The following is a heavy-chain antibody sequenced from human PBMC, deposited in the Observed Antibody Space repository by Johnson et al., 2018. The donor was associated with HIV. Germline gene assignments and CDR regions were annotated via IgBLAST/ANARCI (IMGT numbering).Heavy chain of an antibody. V-gene: IGHV3-20*04. Sequence: VQLVESGGGLVQPGGSLRLSCAASGFTVSSNYMSWVRQAPGKGLEWVSSINWNCGSTAYADSVKGRFTISRDNAKNSLSLQMNRLRVEDTAFYYCARGKGASVGLDAFDIWGQGTMVTVSS. D-gene: IGHD2-2*01. CDR3: ARGKGASVGLDAFDI. CDR1: GFTVSSNY. J-gene: IGHJ3*02. CDR2: INWNCGST.